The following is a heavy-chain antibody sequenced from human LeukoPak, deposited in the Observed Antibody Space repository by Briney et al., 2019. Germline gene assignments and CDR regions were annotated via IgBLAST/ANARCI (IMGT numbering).Heavy chain of an antibody. D-gene: IGHD6-13*01. Sequence: SETLSLTCTVSGGSISSGGYYWSWIRQPPGKGLEWIGYIYHSGSTYYNPSLKSRVTISVDTSKNQFSLKLSSVTAADTAVYYCARIRWGYGYSSSCCGDYWGQGTLVTVSS. CDR3: ARIRWGYGYSSSCCGDY. J-gene: IGHJ4*02. V-gene: IGHV4-30-2*01. CDR1: GGSISSGGYY. CDR2: IYHSGST.